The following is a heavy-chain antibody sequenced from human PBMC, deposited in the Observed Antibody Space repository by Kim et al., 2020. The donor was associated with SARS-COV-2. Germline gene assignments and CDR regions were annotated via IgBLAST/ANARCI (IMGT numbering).Heavy chain of an antibody. Sequence: SVKVSCKASGGTFSSYTISWVRQAPGQGLEWMGRIIPILGIANYAQKFQGGVTITADKSTSTAYMELSSLRSEDTAEYYCASGWGGYPDYGMDVWGQGTTVTVSS. J-gene: IGHJ6*02. D-gene: IGHD3-16*01. V-gene: IGHV1-69*02. CDR3: ASGWGGYPDYGMDV. CDR1: GGTFSSYT. CDR2: IIPILGIA.